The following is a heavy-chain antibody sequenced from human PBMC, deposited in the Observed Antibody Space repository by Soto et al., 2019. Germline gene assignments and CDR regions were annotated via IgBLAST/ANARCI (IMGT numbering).Heavy chain of an antibody. CDR3: DYLLTVKEYYFDY. CDR2: ISYDGSNK. V-gene: IGHV3-30*03. J-gene: IGHJ4*02. D-gene: IGHD2-8*02. Sequence: GGSLRLSCAASGFTFSSYGMHWVRQAPGKGLEWVAVISYDGSNKYYADSVKGRFTISRDNSKNTLYLQMNSLRAEDTAVYYWDYLLTVKEYYFDYWGQGTLVTVSS. CDR1: GFTFSSYG.